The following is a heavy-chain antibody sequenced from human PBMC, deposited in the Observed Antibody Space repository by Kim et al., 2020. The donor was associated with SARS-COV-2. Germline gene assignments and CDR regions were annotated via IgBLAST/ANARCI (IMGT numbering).Heavy chain of an antibody. D-gene: IGHD3-9*01. CDR3: ARTGYYGGIDY. J-gene: IGHJ4*02. CDR2: IYYSGST. Sequence: SETLSLTCTVSGGSISSGGYYWSWIRQHPGKGLEWIGYIYYSGSTYYNPSLKSRVTISVDTSKNQFSLKLSSVTAADTAVYYCARTGYYGGIDYWGQGTLVTVCS. V-gene: IGHV4-31*03. CDR1: GGSISSGGYY.